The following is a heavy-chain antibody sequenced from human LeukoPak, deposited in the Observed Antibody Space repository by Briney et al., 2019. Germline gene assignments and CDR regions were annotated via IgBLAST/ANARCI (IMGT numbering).Heavy chain of an antibody. CDR1: GFTVSSKY. J-gene: IGHJ4*02. D-gene: IGHD4-17*01. CDR3: ARGGLMTTVTTF. V-gene: IGHV3-53*01. CDR2: IYSGGST. Sequence: GGSLRLSCAASGFTVSSKYMSWVRQAPGKGLEWVSIIYSGGSTYYADSVKGRFTLSRDNSKNTLYLQMNSLRAEDTAVYYCARGGLMTTVTTFWGQGTLVTVSS.